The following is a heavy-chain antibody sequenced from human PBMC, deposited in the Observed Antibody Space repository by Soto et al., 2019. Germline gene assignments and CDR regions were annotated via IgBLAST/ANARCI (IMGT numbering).Heavy chain of an antibody. V-gene: IGHV4-34*01. Sequence: SETLSLTCAVYGGSFSGYYWSWIRQPPGKGLEWIGEINHSGSTNYNPSLKSRVTISVDTSKNQFSLKLSSVTAADTAVYYCARGCGPKMKRLDVWGKGTTVTVSS. J-gene: IGHJ6*04. CDR3: ARGCGPKMKRLDV. CDR1: GGSFSGYY. CDR2: INHSGST.